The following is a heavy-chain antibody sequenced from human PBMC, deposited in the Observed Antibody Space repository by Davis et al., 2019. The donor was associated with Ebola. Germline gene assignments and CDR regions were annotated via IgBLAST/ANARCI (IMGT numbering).Heavy chain of an antibody. CDR3: ARHKSPDAFDI. J-gene: IGHJ3*02. CDR1: GYSFSTYW. V-gene: IGHV5-51*01. CDR2: FQPGTSDV. Sequence: GESLKISCKGSGYSFSTYWISWVRQMPGKGLEWMAHFQPGTSDVRYSPSFQGQVTISVDKSITTAYLQWCSLKASDTAIYYCARHKSPDAFDIWGQGTMVTVSS.